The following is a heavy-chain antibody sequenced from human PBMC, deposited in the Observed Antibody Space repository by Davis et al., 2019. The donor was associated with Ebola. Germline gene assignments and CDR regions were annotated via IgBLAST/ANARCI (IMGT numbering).Heavy chain of an antibody. J-gene: IGHJ4*02. CDR1: GFTFSSYA. D-gene: IGHD3-22*01. CDR3: AKDVIYYYDSSGL. Sequence: GESLKISCAASGFTFSSYAMSWVRQAPGKGLEWVSAISGSGGSTYYADSVKGRFTISRDNSKNTLYLQMNSLRAEDTAVYYCAKDVIYYYDSSGLWGQGTLVTVSS. V-gene: IGHV3-23*01. CDR2: ISGSGGST.